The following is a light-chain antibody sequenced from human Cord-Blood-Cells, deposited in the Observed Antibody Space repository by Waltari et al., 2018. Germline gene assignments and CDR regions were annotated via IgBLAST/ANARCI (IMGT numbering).Light chain of an antibody. CDR1: SLRSYY. V-gene: IGLV3-19*01. J-gene: IGLJ2*01. Sequence: SSELTQDPAVSVALGQPVRITCQGDSLRSYYASWYPQKPGQAPVLVIYGKNNRPSGIPDRISGSSSGNTASLTITGAQAEDEADYYCNSRDSSGNHVVFGGGTKLTVL. CDR2: GKN. CDR3: NSRDSSGNHVV.